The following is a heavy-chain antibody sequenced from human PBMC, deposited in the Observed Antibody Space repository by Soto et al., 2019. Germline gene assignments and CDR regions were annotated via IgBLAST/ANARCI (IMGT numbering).Heavy chain of an antibody. V-gene: IGHV3-23*01. CDR3: AKVSNTDFYYYYGMDV. D-gene: IGHD5-18*01. CDR2: ISGSGDTT. Sequence: EVQLLESGGGLVQPGGSLRLSCAASGFTFSSYAMSWVRQAPGRGLEWVSTISGSGDTTYYADSVKGRFTISRDNSKNTLYLQMNSLRAEDTAVYFCAKVSNTDFYYYYGMDVWGQGTTVTVSS. CDR1: GFTFSSYA. J-gene: IGHJ6*02.